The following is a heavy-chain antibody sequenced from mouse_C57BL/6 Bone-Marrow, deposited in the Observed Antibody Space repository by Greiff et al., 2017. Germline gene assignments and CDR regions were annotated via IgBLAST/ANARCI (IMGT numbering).Heavy chain of an antibody. J-gene: IGHJ4*01. CDR1: GYTFTNYW. CDR2: IYPGGGYT. CDR3: ARSYYAMDY. V-gene: IGHV1-63*01. Sequence: VQLQQSGAELVRPGTSVTMSCKASGYTFTNYWIGWAKQRPGHGLEWIGDIYPGGGYTNYNEKFKGKATLTADKSSSTAYMQFSSLTSEDSAVYYCARSYYAMDYWGQGTSVTVTS.